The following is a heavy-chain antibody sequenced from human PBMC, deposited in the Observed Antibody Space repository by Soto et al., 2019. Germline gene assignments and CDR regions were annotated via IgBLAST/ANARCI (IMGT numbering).Heavy chain of an antibody. V-gene: IGHV4-31*03. Sequence: SETLSLTCTVSGGSISSGGYYWSWIRQHPGKGLEWIGYIYYSGSTYYNPSLKSRVTISVDTSKNQFSLKLSSVTAADTAVYYCAREYCSSTSCYRLEGYFDYWGQGTLVTVSS. J-gene: IGHJ4*02. D-gene: IGHD2-2*02. CDR3: AREYCSSTSCYRLEGYFDY. CDR1: GGSISSGGYY. CDR2: IYYSGST.